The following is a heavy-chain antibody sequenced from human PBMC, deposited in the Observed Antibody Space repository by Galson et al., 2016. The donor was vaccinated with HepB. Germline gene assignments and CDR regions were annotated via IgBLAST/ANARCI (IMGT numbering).Heavy chain of an antibody. Sequence: SLRLSCAASGFTFSSYAMSWVRQAPGKGLEWVSTISNSGISTYYADSVRGRFTISRDISRDTLSLRMNSLRAEDTAIYYCAKAMTPGTSYSQYAMDVWGRGTMVTVSS. D-gene: IGHD1-7*01. CDR2: ISNSGIST. CDR1: GFTFSSYA. CDR3: AKAMTPGTSYSQYAMDV. V-gene: IGHV3-23*01. J-gene: IGHJ6*02.